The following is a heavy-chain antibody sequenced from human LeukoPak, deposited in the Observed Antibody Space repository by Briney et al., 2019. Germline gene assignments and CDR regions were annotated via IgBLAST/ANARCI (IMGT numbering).Heavy chain of an antibody. CDR1: GFTFSSYA. D-gene: IGHD3-10*01. CDR3: ARIGEGFYYYYGMDV. V-gene: IGHV3-23*01. J-gene: IGHJ6*02. CDR2: ITKSGDST. Sequence: GGSLRLSCAASGFTFSSYAMSWVRQAPGKGLEWVSTITKSGDSTYYVDSVKGRFTISRDNSKNTLYLQMNSLRAEDTAVYYCARIGEGFYYYYGMDVWGQGTTVTVSS.